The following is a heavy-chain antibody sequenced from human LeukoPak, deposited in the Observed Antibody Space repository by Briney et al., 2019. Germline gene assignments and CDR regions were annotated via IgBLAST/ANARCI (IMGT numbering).Heavy chain of an antibody. J-gene: IGHJ6*03. CDR3: VRGPDYGILTGYYYYYMDV. CDR1: GYTFTGYY. D-gene: IGHD3-9*01. CDR2: INPNSGGT. Sequence: APVKVSCKASGYTFTGYYMHWVRQAPGQGLEWMGWINPNSGGTNYAQKFQGRVTMTRDTSISTAYMELSRLRSDDTAVYYCVRGPDYGILTGYYYYYMDVWGKGTMVTVSS. V-gene: IGHV1-2*02.